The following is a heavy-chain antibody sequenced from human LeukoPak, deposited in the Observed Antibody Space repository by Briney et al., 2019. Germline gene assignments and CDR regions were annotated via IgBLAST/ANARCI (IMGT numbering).Heavy chain of an antibody. CDR2: ISGSGDST. Sequence: PGGSLRLSCAASGFTFSSYSMNWVRQAPGKGLEWVSGISGSGDSTYYADSVKGRFTISRDNSKNTLYLQMNSLRAEDTAVYYCAKEWSSTWYWLDYWGQGTLVTVSS. D-gene: IGHD6-13*01. CDR3: AKEWSSTWYWLDY. J-gene: IGHJ4*02. CDR1: GFTFSSYS. V-gene: IGHV3-23*01.